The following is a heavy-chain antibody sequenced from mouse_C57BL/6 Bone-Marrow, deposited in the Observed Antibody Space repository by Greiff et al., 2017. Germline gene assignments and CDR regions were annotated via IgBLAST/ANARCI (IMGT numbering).Heavy chain of an antibody. CDR1: GYAFSSSW. CDR3: ALYYPYFDY. V-gene: IGHV1-82*01. J-gene: IGHJ2*01. CDR2: IYPGDGDT. D-gene: IGHD1-1*01. Sequence: QVQLQQSGPELVKPGASVKISCKASGYAFSSSWMNWVKQRPGKGLEWIGRIYPGDGDTNYNGKFKGKATLTADKSSSTAYMQLSSLTSEDSAVYFCALYYPYFDYWGQGTTLTVSS.